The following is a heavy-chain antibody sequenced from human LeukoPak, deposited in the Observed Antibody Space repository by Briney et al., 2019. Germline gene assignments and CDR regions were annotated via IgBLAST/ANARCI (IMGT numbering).Heavy chain of an antibody. D-gene: IGHD5-12*01. Sequence: SVKVSRKASGGTFSSYAISWVRQAPGQGLEWMGRIIPIFGIANYAQKFQGRVTITADKSTSTAYMELSSLRSEDTAVYYCARGYSGYDYGYFDYWGQGTLVTVSS. V-gene: IGHV1-69*04. CDR3: ARGYSGYDYGYFDY. J-gene: IGHJ4*02. CDR2: IIPIFGIA. CDR1: GGTFSSYA.